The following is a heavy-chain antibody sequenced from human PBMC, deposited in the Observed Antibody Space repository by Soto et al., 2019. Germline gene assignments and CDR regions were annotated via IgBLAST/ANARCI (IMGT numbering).Heavy chain of an antibody. V-gene: IGHV1-2*06. CDR2: INPRSGDT. CDR1: GYTFIGYY. D-gene: IGHD1-26*01. Sequence: QVQLVQSGAEVKKPGASVKVSCKASGYTFIGYYIHWVRQAPGQGLEWMGRINPRSGDTTYAQKLQGRLTMTRDTSISTAYMELSSLRSDDTAVYYCVRDGVGATPLGWFDPWGQGSLVTVSS. J-gene: IGHJ5*02. CDR3: VRDGVGATPLGWFDP.